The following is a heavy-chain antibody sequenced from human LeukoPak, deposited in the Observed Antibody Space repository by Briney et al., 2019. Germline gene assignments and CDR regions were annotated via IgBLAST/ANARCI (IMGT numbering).Heavy chain of an antibody. Sequence: GGSLRLSCTTSGFNFRAYWMAWVRQAPGKGLEWVAFIRYDGSNKYYADSVKGRFTISRDNPKNTLYLQMNSLRAEDTAVYYCATMGGYCSSTSCSGYWDQGTLVTVSS. CDR1: GFNFRAYW. CDR3: ATMGGYCSSTSCSGY. CDR2: IRYDGSNK. J-gene: IGHJ4*02. D-gene: IGHD2-2*01. V-gene: IGHV3-30*02.